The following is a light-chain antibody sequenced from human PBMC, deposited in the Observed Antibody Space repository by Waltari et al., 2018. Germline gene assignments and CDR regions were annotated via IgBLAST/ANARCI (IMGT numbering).Light chain of an antibody. CDR2: SNN. V-gene: IGLV1-44*01. Sequence: QSVLTQPPSASGTPGLRVPISCSGSSSNIGSNPVNWYQQLPGTAPKLLIYSNNQRPSGVPARFSGSKSGTSASLAISGLQSEDEADYYCATWDDSLNAAVFGGGTQLSVL. J-gene: IGLJ7*01. CDR1: SSNIGSNP. CDR3: ATWDDSLNAAV.